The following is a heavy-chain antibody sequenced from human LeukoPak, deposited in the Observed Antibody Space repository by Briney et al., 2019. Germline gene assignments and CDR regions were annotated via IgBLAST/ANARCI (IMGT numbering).Heavy chain of an antibody. CDR1: GGSISSSSYY. Sequence: PSETLSLTCTVSGGSISSSSYYWGWIRQPPGKGLEWIGSIYYSGSTYYNPSLKCRVTISVDTSKNQFSLKLSSVTAADTAVYYCARLGRATAMPPGITWGQGTLVTVSS. V-gene: IGHV4-39*01. D-gene: IGHD5-18*01. CDR3: ARLGRATAMPPGIT. J-gene: IGHJ5*02. CDR2: IYYSGST.